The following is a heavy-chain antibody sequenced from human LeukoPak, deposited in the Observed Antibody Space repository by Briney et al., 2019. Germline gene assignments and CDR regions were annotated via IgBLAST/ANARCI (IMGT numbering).Heavy chain of an antibody. V-gene: IGHV4-38-2*02. CDR3: ARDGFYDSSGYYQEEFDP. CDR2: IYHSGST. Sequence: SETLSLTCTVSGYSISSGYYWGWIRQPPGKGLEWIGSIYHSGSTYYNPSLKSRVTISVDTSKTQFSLKLSSVTAADTAVYYCARDGFYDSSGYYQEEFDPWGQGTLVTVSS. J-gene: IGHJ5*02. CDR1: GYSISSGYY. D-gene: IGHD3-22*01.